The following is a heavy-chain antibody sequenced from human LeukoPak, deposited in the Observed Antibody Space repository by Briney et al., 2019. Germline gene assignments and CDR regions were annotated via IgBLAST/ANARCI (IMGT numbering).Heavy chain of an antibody. V-gene: IGHV3-23*01. Sequence: GGSLRLSCAASGFTFSSYAMSWVRQAPGKGLEWASAISGSGGSTYYADSVKGRFTISRDNSKNTLYLQMNSLRPEDTAVYYCGRDRGWLRSVDYWGQGTLVTVSS. CDR1: GFTFSSYA. CDR3: GRDRGWLRSVDY. J-gene: IGHJ4*02. D-gene: IGHD5-12*01. CDR2: ISGSGGST.